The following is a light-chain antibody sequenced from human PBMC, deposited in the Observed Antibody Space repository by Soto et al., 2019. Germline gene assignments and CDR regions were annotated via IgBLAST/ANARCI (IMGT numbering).Light chain of an antibody. Sequence: EMVMTQSPATLSVSPGERATLSCRASQSVSSNLAWYQQKPGQAPRLLIYGASTRATGIPARFSGSGSGTEFTLTISSLQSEDFAVYYCQQYNNWPRVFGKGAKVEIK. V-gene: IGKV3-15*01. CDR3: QQYNNWPRV. CDR2: GAS. CDR1: QSVSSN. J-gene: IGKJ1*01.